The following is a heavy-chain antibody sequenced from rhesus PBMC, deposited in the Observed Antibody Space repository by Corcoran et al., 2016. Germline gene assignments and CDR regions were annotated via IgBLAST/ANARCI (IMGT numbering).Heavy chain of an antibody. J-gene: IGHJ5-1*01. V-gene: IGHV1-111*02. CDR1: GDTFTYHY. CDR3: ANNRFDV. Sequence: EVQLVQSGAEAKKPGASVKISCTACGDTFTYHYLHWVRQAPGKGLGWVDGVDPEDGEANSAQKFQDRVTITADMSTDTAYMELSSLRSEDTAVYYCANNRFDVWDPGVLVTVSS. CDR2: VDPEDGEA.